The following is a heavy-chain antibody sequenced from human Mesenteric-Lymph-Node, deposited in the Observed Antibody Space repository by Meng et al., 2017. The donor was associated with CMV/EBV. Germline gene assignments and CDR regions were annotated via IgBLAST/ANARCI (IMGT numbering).Heavy chain of an antibody. CDR1: GFTFSSYS. J-gene: IGHJ6*02. D-gene: IGHD1-26*01. CDR2: ISSSSTI. V-gene: IGHV3-48*04. Sequence: GESLKISCAASGFTFSSYSMNWVRQAPGKGLEWVSYISSSSTIYYADSVKGRFTISRDNAKNSLYLQMNSLRAEDTVVYYCAREFGGWELHYYYYGMDVWGQGTTVTVSS. CDR3: AREFGGWELHYYYYGMDV.